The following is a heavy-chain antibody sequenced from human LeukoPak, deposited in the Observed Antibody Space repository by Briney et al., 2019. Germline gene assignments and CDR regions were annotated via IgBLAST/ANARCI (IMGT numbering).Heavy chain of an antibody. CDR1: GCTFTSYA. J-gene: IGHJ6*03. CDR2: IIPIFGTA. D-gene: IGHD3-10*01. CDR3: ARGPSITMVRGGQWYYYMDV. Sequence: SVKVSCKASGCTFTSYAISWVRQAPGQGLEWMGGIIPIFGTANYAQKFQGRVTITADESTSTAYLELSSLRSEDTAVYYCARGPSITMVRGGQWYYYMDVWGKGTTVTISS. V-gene: IGHV1-69*13.